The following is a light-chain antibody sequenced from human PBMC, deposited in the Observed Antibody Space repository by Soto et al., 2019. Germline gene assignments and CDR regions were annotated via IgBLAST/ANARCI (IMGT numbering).Light chain of an antibody. Sequence: EIVLTQSPATLSLSPGERATLSCSASQSVSSYLAWYQQKPGQAPRLLIYGASSRATGIPDRFSGSGSGTDFTLTISRLEPEDFAVYYCQQYGSSGTFGQGTKVDIK. CDR3: QQYGSSGT. CDR1: QSVSSY. J-gene: IGKJ1*01. CDR2: GAS. V-gene: IGKV3-20*01.